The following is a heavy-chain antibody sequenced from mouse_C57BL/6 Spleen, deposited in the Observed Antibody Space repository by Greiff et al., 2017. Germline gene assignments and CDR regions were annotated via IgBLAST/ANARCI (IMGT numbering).Heavy chain of an antibody. V-gene: IGHV3-6*01. CDR1: GYSITSGYY. Sequence: VQLKESGPGLVKPSQSLSLTCSVTGYSITSGYYWNWIRQFPGNKLEWMGYISYDGSNNYNPSLKNRISITRDTSKNQFFLKLNSVTTEDTATYYCASLSGYYTYWGQGTTLTVSS. D-gene: IGHD2-3*01. CDR3: ASLSGYYTY. J-gene: IGHJ2*01. CDR2: ISYDGSN.